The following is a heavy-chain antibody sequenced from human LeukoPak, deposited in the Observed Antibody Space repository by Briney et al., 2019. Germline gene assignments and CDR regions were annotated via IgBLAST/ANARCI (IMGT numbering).Heavy chain of an antibody. V-gene: IGHV3-33*01. CDR3: ARGRNSGFSLDY. J-gene: IGHJ4*02. D-gene: IGHD3-22*01. CDR2: IWYDGSDK. CDR1: GFSFNSYV. Sequence: GGSLRLSCVAAGFSFNSYVMYWVRQAPGKGPEWVASIWYDGSDKFYADSVKGRFTISRDNSENTLHLQMNSLRAEDTAVYFCARGRNSGFSLDYWGQGTPVTVSS.